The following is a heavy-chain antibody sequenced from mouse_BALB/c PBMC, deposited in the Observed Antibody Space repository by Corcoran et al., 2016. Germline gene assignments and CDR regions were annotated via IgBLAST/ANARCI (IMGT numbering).Heavy chain of an antibody. CDR3: ARFYYDYRDFDY. Sequence: QIQLVQSGPELKKPGETVTISCKASGYTFTNYGMNWVKQAPGKGLKWMGWINTYTGEPTYADDFKGRFAFSLETSASTAYLQINNLKNEDTATYFCARFYYDYRDFDYWGQGTTLTVSS. CDR1: GYTFTNYG. V-gene: IGHV9-3-1*01. J-gene: IGHJ2*01. D-gene: IGHD2-4*01. CDR2: INTYTGEP.